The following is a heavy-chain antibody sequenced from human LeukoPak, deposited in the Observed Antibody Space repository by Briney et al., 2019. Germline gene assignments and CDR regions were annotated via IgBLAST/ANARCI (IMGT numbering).Heavy chain of an antibody. CDR2: TVVGSGNT. CDR3: AAGYYDILSG. CDR1: GFTFSNSA. J-gene: IGHJ4*02. D-gene: IGHD3-9*01. Sequence: SVKVSCKASGFTFSNSAMQWVRQARGQRLEWIGWTVVGSGNTNYAQKFQERVSITRDMSRSTVYMELSSLRSEDTAVYYCAAGYYDILSGWGQGTLVTVSS. V-gene: IGHV1-58*02.